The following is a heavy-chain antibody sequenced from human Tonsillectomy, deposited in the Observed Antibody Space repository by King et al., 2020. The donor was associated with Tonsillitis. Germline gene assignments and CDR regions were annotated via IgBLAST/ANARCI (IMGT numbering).Heavy chain of an antibody. CDR2: IYYSGST. Sequence: QLQESGPGLVKPSETLSLTCTVSGGSISSYYWSWIRQPPGKGLEWIGDIYYSGSTNYNPSLKNRVTISVDTSKNQFSLKLRSVTAADTAVYYCARITPLATWMGTDLYCGYWGQGTLVTVSS. D-gene: IGHD1-26*01. CDR1: GGSISSYY. J-gene: IGHJ4*02. V-gene: IGHV4-59*01. CDR3: ARITPLATWMGTDLYCGY.